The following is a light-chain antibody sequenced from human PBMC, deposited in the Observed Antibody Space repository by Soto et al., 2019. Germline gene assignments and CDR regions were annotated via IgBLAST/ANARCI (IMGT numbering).Light chain of an antibody. J-gene: IGKJ4*01. Sequence: EIVLTQSPDTLSLFPGERATLSCRASQNVGNYLAWYQEKPGQAPRLLISDSSNRATGIPARFSGSGSGTDFTLTISSLEPEDFAVYYCQQRSNRVTFGGGTKVDIK. CDR2: DSS. V-gene: IGKV3-11*01. CDR1: QNVGNY. CDR3: QQRSNRVT.